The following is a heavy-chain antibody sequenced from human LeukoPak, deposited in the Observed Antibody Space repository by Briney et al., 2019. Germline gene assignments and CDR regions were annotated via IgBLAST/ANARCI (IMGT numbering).Heavy chain of an antibody. D-gene: IGHD3-10*01. CDR3: ASVYGSGSYEVAFDM. V-gene: IGHV4-61*01. J-gene: IGHJ4*02. Sequence: PSETLSLTCTVSGGSVSSGRYYWSWIRQPPGKGLEWIGYISYSGSTNYNPSLNSRVTISVDTSKNQFSLKLSSVTAADTAVYYCASVYGSGSYEVAFDMWGQGTLVTVSS. CDR1: GGSVSSGRYY. CDR2: ISYSGST.